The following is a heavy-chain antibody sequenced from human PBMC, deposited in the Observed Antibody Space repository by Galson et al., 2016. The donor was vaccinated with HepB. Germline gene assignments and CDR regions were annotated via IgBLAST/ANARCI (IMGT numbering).Heavy chain of an antibody. Sequence: SVKVSCKASGGSLSSFVISWVRQAPGQGLEWMGGLTPLYSKSTYAQKFQGRVTFTADESSNTAYMEMRSLTSDDTAVYFCARDREITGRPGGWFDPWGQGSLVTVSS. CDR1: GGSLSSFV. D-gene: IGHD6-6*01. V-gene: IGHV1-69*13. CDR2: LTPLYSKS. CDR3: ARDREITGRPGGWFDP. J-gene: IGHJ5*02.